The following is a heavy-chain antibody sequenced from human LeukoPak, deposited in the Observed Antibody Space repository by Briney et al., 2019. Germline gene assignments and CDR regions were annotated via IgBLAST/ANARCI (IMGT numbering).Heavy chain of an antibody. D-gene: IGHD4-23*01. J-gene: IGHJ4*02. CDR2: MDPRTGDT. Sequence: ASVTVSCRASGYTFIVYYIHWVRQAPGPGLEWLGWMDPRTGDTNYAQNFQGRVTMTRDTSVSTAYMELSSLTSDDTAVYYCARDWELRWSQGAFDYWGQGSLVTVSS. V-gene: IGHV1-2*02. CDR3: ARDWELRWSQGAFDY. CDR1: GYTFIVYY.